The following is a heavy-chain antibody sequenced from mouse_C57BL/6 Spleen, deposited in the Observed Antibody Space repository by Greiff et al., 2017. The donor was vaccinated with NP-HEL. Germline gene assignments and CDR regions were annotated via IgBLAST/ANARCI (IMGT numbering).Heavy chain of an antibody. CDR3: ARDPLYGNGAMDY. V-gene: IGHV5-4*01. Sequence: EVKLVESGGGLVKPGGSLKLSCAASGFTFSSYAMSWVRQTPEKRLEWVATISDGGSYTYYPDNVKGRFTISRDNAKNNLYLQMSHLKSEDTAMYYCARDPLYGNGAMDYWGQGTSVTVSS. J-gene: IGHJ4*01. CDR2: ISDGGSYT. D-gene: IGHD2-1*01. CDR1: GFTFSSYA.